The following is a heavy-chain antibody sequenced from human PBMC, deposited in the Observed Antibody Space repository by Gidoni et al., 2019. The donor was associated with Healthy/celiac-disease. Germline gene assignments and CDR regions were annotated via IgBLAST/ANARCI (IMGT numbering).Heavy chain of an antibody. D-gene: IGHD3-3*01. Sequence: QVQLQESGPGLVKPSETLSLTCTVSGGSISSYYLSWIRQPPGKGLEWIGYIYYSGSTNYNPSLKSRVTISVDTSKNQFPLKLSSVTAADTAVYYCARDREVNTIFGVVTFPDYWGQGTLVTVSS. CDR3: ARDREVNTIFGVVTFPDY. V-gene: IGHV4-59*01. CDR2: IYYSGST. J-gene: IGHJ4*02. CDR1: GGSISSYY.